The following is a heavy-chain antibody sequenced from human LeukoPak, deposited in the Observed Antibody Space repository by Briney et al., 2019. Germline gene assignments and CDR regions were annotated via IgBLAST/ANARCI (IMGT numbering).Heavy chain of an antibody. Sequence: PSETLSLTCTVSGGSISSYYWSWIRQPPGKGLEWIGYIYYSGSTNYNPSLKSRVTISVDTSKNQFSLKLSSVTAADTAVYYCARETYYDFHFDPWGQGTLVTVSS. CDR1: GGSISSYY. J-gene: IGHJ5*02. CDR2: IYYSGST. V-gene: IGHV4-59*01. D-gene: IGHD3-3*01. CDR3: ARETYYDFHFDP.